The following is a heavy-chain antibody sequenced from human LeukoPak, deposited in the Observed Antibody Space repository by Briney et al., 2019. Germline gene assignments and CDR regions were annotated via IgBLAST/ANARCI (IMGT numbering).Heavy chain of an antibody. CDR1: GGTFSSYA. V-gene: IGHV1-69*13. CDR2: IIPIFGTA. Sequence: SVKVSCKASGGTFSSYAISWVRQAPGQELEWMGGIIPIFGTANYAQKFQGRVTITADESTSTAYMELSSLRFEDTAVYYCAREGVGATKRGAFDYWGQGTLVTVSS. J-gene: IGHJ4*02. CDR3: AREGVGATKRGAFDY. D-gene: IGHD1-26*01.